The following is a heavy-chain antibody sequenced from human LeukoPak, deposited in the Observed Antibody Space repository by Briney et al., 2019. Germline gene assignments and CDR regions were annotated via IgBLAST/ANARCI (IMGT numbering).Heavy chain of an antibody. V-gene: IGHV5-51*01. CDR3: ARRSKYCTNGVCYLPFDY. CDR1: GYSFTSYW. CDR2: IYPGDSDT. J-gene: IGHJ4*02. D-gene: IGHD2-8*01. Sequence: GESLKISCKGSGYSFTSYWIGWVRQMPGKGLEWIGIIYPGDSDTRYSPSFQGQATISADKSISTAYLQWSSLKASDTAMYYCARRSKYCTNGVCYLPFDYWGQGTLVTVSS.